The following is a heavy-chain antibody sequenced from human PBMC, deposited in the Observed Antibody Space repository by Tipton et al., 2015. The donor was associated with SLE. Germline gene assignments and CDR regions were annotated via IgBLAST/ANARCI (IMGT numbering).Heavy chain of an antibody. CDR3: ARDDPTGDAFDI. V-gene: IGHV4-59*11. D-gene: IGHD4-17*01. Sequence: LRLSCTVSGGSISSHYWSWFRQPPGKGLEWIGYIYYSGTTNYNPSLKSRVTVSVDTSKNQFSLKLSSVTAADTAVYYCARDDPTGDAFDIWGQGTMVTVSS. CDR1: GGSISSHY. CDR2: IYYSGTT. J-gene: IGHJ3*02.